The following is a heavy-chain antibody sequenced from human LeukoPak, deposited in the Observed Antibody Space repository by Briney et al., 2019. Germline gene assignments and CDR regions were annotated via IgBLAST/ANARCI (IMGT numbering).Heavy chain of an antibody. CDR3: ASDPRPLRRGYSGYDLGY. J-gene: IGHJ4*02. CDR1: GFTVSDNF. V-gene: IGHV3-53*01. Sequence: PGGSLRLSCAASGFTVSDNFMSWVRQAPGKGLEWVSLVYSSGSIHYADSVKGRFTVSRDNSKNTLYLQMNSLRAEDTAMYCASDPRPLRRGYSGYDLGYWAQGTLVTVSS. CDR2: VYSSGSI. D-gene: IGHD5-12*01.